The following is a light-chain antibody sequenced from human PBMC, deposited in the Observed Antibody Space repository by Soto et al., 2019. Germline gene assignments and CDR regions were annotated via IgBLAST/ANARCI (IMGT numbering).Light chain of an antibody. CDR1: SSDVGNYNL. CDR2: EGS. J-gene: IGLJ3*02. CDR3: CSYAGDSTWV. Sequence: QSALTQPASVSGSPGQSITISYTGTSSDVGNYNLVSWYQQHPGEAPKLLIYEGSKRPSGVSNRFSGSKFGNTASLTISGLQAEDEVDYYCCSYAGDSTWVFGGGTKLTVL. V-gene: IGLV2-23*01.